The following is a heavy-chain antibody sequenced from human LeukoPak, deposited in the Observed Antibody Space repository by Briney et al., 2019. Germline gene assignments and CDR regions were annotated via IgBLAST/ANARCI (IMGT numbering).Heavy chain of an antibody. J-gene: IGHJ4*02. CDR1: GFTLSSYS. CDR3: ARVPYYDNLTGYSDY. CDR2: ISSSSGYI. V-gene: IGHV3-21*01. D-gene: IGHD3-9*01. Sequence: GGSLRLSCAASGFTLSSYSMHWVRQAPGKGLEWVSFISSSSGYIYYADSVKGRFTISRDNAKNSLYLQMNSLRAEDTAVYYCARVPYYDNLTGYSDYWGQGTLVTVSS.